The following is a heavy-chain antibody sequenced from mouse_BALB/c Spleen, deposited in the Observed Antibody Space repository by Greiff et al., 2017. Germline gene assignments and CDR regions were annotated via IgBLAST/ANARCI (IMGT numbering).Heavy chain of an antibody. CDR2: ISSGGST. Sequence: EVMLVESGGGLVKPGGSLKLSCAASGFTFSSYAMSWVRQTPEKRLEWVASISSGGSTYYPDSVKGRFTISRDNARNILYLQMSSLRSEDTAMYYCAREGHYDYDDYYAMDYWGQGTSVTVSS. CDR3: AREGHYDYDDYYAMDY. V-gene: IGHV5-6-5*01. D-gene: IGHD2-4*01. CDR1: GFTFSSYA. J-gene: IGHJ4*01.